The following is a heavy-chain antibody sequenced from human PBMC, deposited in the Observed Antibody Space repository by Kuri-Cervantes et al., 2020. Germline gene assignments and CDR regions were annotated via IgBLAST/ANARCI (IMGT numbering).Heavy chain of an antibody. D-gene: IGHD5/OR15-5a*01. V-gene: IGHV3-43D*04. J-gene: IGHJ6*03. CDR3: ARIPRGSSVYDDYYYIDV. Sequence: GGSLRLSCAASGFTFDDYAMHWVRQAPGKGLEWVSLISWDGGSTYYADSVKGRFTISRHNFKNTLYLQMNNLRGEDTAVYYCARIPRGSSVYDDYYYIDVWGRGTTVTVSS. CDR1: GFTFDDYA. CDR2: ISWDGGST.